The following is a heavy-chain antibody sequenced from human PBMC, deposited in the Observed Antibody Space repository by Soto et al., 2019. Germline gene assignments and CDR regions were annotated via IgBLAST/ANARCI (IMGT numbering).Heavy chain of an antibody. V-gene: IGHV3-33*08. CDR3: ARRSGPRKRGSYSSSWYGGDYYYYGMDV. CDR2: IWYDGSNK. D-gene: IGHD6-13*01. Sequence: PGGSLRLSCAASGFTFSSYGMHWVRQAPGKGLEWVAVIWYDGSNKYYADSVKGRFTISRDNSKNTLYLQMNSLRAEDTAVYYCARRSGPRKRGSYSSSWYGGDYYYYGMDVWGQGTTVTVSS. J-gene: IGHJ6*02. CDR1: GFTFSSYG.